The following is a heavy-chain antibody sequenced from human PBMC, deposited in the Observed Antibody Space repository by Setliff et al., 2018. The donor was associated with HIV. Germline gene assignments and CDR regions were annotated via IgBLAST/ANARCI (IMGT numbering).Heavy chain of an antibody. J-gene: IGHJ4*02. Sequence: PSETLSLTCAVYGGSFSGYYWSWIRQPPGKGLEWIGEVTHSGRTNYNPSLESRVTTSVDTSKKQFSLRLTSVTAADTAVYYCARGYASGYDAYGYWGQGTLVTVSS. V-gene: IGHV4-34*01. CDR3: ARGYASGYDAYGY. CDR2: VTHSGRT. D-gene: IGHD5-12*01. CDR1: GGSFSGYY.